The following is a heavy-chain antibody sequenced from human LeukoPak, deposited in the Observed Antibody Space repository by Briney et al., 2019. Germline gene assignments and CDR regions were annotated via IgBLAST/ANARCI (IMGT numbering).Heavy chain of an antibody. J-gene: IGHJ3*02. Sequence: GGSLRLSCAASGFTFSSYAMSWVRQAPGKGLEWVSVISGSGGSTYYADSVKGRFTISRDNAKNSLYLQMNSLRAEDTAVYYCARDPIDYYGSGNAFDIWGQGTMVTVSS. D-gene: IGHD3-10*01. CDR3: ARDPIDYYGSGNAFDI. CDR2: ISGSGGST. CDR1: GFTFSSYA. V-gene: IGHV3-23*01.